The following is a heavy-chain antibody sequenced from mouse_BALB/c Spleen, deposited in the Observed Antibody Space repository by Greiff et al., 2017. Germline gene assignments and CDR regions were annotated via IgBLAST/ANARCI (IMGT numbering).Heavy chain of an antibody. CDR2: INPSTGYT. J-gene: IGHJ2*01. Sequence: QVQLKESGAELAKPGASVKMSCKASGYTFTSYWMHWVKQRPGQGLEWIGYINPSTGYTEYNQKFKDKATLTADKSSSTAYMQLSSLTSEDSAVYYCAHYGNYHGGAYFDYWGQGTTLTVSS. CDR3: AHYGNYHGGAYFDY. D-gene: IGHD2-1*01. CDR1: GYTFTSYW. V-gene: IGHV1-7*01.